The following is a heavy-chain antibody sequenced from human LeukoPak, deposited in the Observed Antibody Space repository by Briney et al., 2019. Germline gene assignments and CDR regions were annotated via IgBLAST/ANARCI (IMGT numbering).Heavy chain of an antibody. V-gene: IGHV1-46*01. CDR2: MNPSGGTT. Sequence: ASVKVSCKASGYTITTYYMHWVRQAPGQGLEWMGIMNPSGGTTSYAQKFRGRVTMISDTSTSTVYVELTSLRSEDTAVYYCARGNPVDSWGQGTLVIVSS. CDR3: ARGNPVDS. CDR1: GYTITTYY. J-gene: IGHJ4*02.